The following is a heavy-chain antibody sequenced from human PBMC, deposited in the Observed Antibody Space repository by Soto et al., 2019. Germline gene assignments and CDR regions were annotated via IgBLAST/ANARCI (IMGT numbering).Heavy chain of an antibody. CDR1: GGTFSTYA. CDR3: ARSQGGSSSLDIYYYYYYGMDV. D-gene: IGHD2-15*01. V-gene: IGHV1-69*01. J-gene: IGHJ6*02. Sequence: QVQLVQSGAEVKKPGSSVKVSCKAPGGTFSTYAISWVRQAPGQGLEWMGGVIPILGTPKYAQKFQGRVTITADESTSKGYMELRSLRSEDTAVYYCARSQGGSSSLDIYYYYYYGMDVWGQGTTVTVSS. CDR2: VIPILGTP.